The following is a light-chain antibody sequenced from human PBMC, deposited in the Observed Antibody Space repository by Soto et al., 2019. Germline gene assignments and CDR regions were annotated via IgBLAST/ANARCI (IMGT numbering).Light chain of an antibody. CDR2: AAS. J-gene: IGKJ1*01. V-gene: IGKV1-5*01. Sequence: ENQMTQSPSTLSASVGDRVTITCRASQKIGTSFACYQQPPRTAPHLLISAASTFASGLPSSFGGSGSGTDFPLSITRLQPDDSATYYRHQCFWHWTFGQGTKVDIK. CDR3: HQCFWHWT. CDR1: QKIGTS.